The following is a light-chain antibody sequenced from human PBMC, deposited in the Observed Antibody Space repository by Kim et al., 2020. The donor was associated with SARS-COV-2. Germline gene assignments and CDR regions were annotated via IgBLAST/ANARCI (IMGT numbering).Light chain of an antibody. J-gene: IGLJ3*02. Sequence: SGALGQTARITCGGNNIGSKNLHWYQQKPGQAPVLVIYRDSNRPSGIPERFSGSNSGNTATLTISRAQAGDEADYYCQVWDSSTWVFGGGTQLTVL. CDR3: QVWDSSTWV. CDR1: NIGSKN. V-gene: IGLV3-9*01. CDR2: RDS.